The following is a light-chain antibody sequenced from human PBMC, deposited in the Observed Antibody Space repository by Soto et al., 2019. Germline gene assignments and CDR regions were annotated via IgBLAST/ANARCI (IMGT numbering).Light chain of an antibody. CDR3: QQYGRSPDLFT. CDR2: GAS. J-gene: IGKJ3*01. CDR1: QNVYNNL. Sequence: EIVLTQSPGTTSLSPGDRATLSCRASQNVYNNLLAWYQQKPGQAPRLLIYGASNRASGIPDRFSGSGSGTDFTLTITRLEPGDFAVYYCQQYGRSPDLFTFGPGTKVEIK. V-gene: IGKV3-20*01.